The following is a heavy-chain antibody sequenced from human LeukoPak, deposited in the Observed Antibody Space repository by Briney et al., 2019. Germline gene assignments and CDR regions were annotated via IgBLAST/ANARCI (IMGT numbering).Heavy chain of an antibody. D-gene: IGHD6-19*01. Sequence: PSETLSLTCIVSGGSISNYYWSWIRQPAGKGLEWIGRIYTSGSTDYNPSLKSRVTMSVDTSKNQFSLKLSSVTAADTAVYYCARVHSSVWYFDYWGQGTLDTVSS. J-gene: IGHJ4*02. CDR1: GGSISNYY. V-gene: IGHV4-4*07. CDR2: IYTSGST. CDR3: ARVHSSVWYFDY.